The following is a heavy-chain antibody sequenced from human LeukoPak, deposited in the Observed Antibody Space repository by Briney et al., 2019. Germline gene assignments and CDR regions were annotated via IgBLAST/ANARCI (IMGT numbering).Heavy chain of an antibody. V-gene: IGHV4-39*07. Sequence: SETLSLTCTVSGGSISSGDYYWSWIRQPPGKGLEWIGEINHSGSTNYNPSLKSRVTISVDTSKNQFSLKLSSVTAADTAVYYCARGEGQLWFLEYYFDYWGQGTLVTVSS. D-gene: IGHD5-18*01. J-gene: IGHJ4*02. CDR1: GGSISSGDYY. CDR3: ARGEGQLWFLEYYFDY. CDR2: INHSGST.